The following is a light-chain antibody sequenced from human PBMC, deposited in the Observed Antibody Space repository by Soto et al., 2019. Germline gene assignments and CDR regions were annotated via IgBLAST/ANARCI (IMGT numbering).Light chain of an antibody. CDR3: SAYSSANSLFV. Sequence: QSALTQPASVSESPGQSITISCTGSSSDIGRTYYVSWYQHHPGKAPKLIIFDVANRASGVSSRFSHSKSGNTASLVISGLQPEDEADYYCSAYSSANSLFVFGSGTKVTVL. CDR2: DVA. CDR1: SSDIGRTYY. J-gene: IGLJ1*01. V-gene: IGLV2-14*03.